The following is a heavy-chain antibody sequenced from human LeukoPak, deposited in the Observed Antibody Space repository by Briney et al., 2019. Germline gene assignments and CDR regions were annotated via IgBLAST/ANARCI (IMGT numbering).Heavy chain of an antibody. Sequence: PGGSLRLSCAASGFTFSSYEMNWVRQAPGKGLEWVSYITSSGTTIYYADSVKGRLTISRDNAKNSLYLQMNSLRAEDTAVYYCAVRFRGYSYGYDYWGQGTLVTVSS. D-gene: IGHD5-18*01. CDR1: GFTFSSYE. J-gene: IGHJ4*02. CDR2: ITSSGTTI. V-gene: IGHV3-48*03. CDR3: AVRFRGYSYGYDY.